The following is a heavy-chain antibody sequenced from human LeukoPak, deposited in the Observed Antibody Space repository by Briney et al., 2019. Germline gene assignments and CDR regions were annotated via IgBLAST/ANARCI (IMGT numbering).Heavy chain of an antibody. CDR1: GFTFSSYW. D-gene: IGHD2-2*01. Sequence: GGSLRLSCAVSGFTFSSYWMHWVRQAPGKGLVWVSRINSDGSSTSYADSVKGRFTISRDNAKNTLYLQMNSLGAEDTAVYYCARRPLPAAISYHFDYWGHGTPVTVSS. J-gene: IGHJ4*01. CDR2: INSDGSST. V-gene: IGHV3-74*01. CDR3: ARRPLPAAISYHFDY.